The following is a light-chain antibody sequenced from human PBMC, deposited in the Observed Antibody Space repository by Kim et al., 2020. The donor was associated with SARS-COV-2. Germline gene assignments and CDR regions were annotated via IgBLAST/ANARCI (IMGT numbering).Light chain of an antibody. V-gene: IGLV2-14*03. CDR1: GSDVGGYNS. CDR2: DVS. Sequence: SITIARTEAGSDVGGYNSFSWYRQHPGKAPKLMIYDVSNRPSGVSIRFSGSKSGNTASLTISGLQAEDEADYYCSSYTSSSTLEVFGGGTQLTVL. J-gene: IGLJ2*01. CDR3: SSYTSSSTLEV.